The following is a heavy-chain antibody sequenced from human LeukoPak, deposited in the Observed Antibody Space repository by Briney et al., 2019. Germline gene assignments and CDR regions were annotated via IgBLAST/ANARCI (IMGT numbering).Heavy chain of an antibody. V-gene: IGHV4-34*01. CDR1: GGSFSGYY. D-gene: IGHD4-11*01. CDR2: INHSGST. CDR3: AKDISTVDYYYMDV. J-gene: IGHJ6*03. Sequence: SETLSLTCAVYGGSFSGYYWSWIRQPPGKGLEWIGEINHSGSTNCNPSLKSRVTISVDTSKNQFSLKLSSVTAADTALYYCAKDISTVDYYYMDVWGKGTTVTVSS.